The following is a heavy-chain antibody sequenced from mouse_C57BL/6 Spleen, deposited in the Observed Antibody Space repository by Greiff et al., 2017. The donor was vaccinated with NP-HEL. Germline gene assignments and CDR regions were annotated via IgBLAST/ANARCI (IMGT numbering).Heavy chain of an antibody. CDR3: AREEAYGNYRGYYAMDY. CDR2: INPNNGGT. Sequence: EVQLQQSGPELVKPGASVKMSCKASGYTFTDYNMHWVKQSHGKSLEWIGYINPNNGGTSYNQKFKGKATLTVNKSSSTAYMELRSLTSEDSAVYYCAREEAYGNYRGYYAMDYWGQGTSVTVSS. CDR1: GYTFTDYN. D-gene: IGHD2-1*01. J-gene: IGHJ4*01. V-gene: IGHV1-22*01.